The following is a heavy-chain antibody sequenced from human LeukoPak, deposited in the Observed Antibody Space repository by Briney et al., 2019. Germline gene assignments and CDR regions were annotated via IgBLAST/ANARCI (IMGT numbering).Heavy chain of an antibody. CDR1: GFTFSNYA. Sequence: PGGSLRLSCAASGFTFSNYAMSWVRQAPGKGLEWVSVIYSGGDTYYADSVKGRFTISRDNSKNMIYLEMSSLKAEGTAVYYCAKERSLEIAVAGTIFDYWGQGTLVTVSS. V-gene: IGHV3-66*01. CDR3: AKERSLEIAVAGTIFDY. D-gene: IGHD6-19*01. J-gene: IGHJ4*02. CDR2: IYSGGDT.